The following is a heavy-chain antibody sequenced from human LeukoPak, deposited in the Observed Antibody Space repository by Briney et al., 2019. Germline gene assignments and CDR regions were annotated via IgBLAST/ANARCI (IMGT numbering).Heavy chain of an antibody. CDR1: GYTFTSYD. D-gene: IGHD3-22*01. CDR2: MNPNSGNT. J-gene: IGHJ3*02. Sequence: GASVKVSCKASGYTFTSYDINWVRQATGQGLEWMGWMNPNSGNTGYAQKFQGRVTMTRNTSISTAYMELSSLRSEDTAVYYCARGQTIYDSSGYYYAAFDIWGQGTMVTVSS. CDR3: ARGQTIYDSSGYYYAAFDI. V-gene: IGHV1-8*02.